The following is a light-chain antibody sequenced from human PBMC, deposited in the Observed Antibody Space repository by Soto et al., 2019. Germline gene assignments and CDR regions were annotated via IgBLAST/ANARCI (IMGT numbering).Light chain of an antibody. CDR3: QQSYSTPPIT. V-gene: IGKV1-39*01. Sequence: DVQMTQSPSSLSASVGDRVTITCRASQSISTYLNWYQQKPGKAPNLLIYAASSLQSGVPSRFSGSGSGTDFALTINTLQPEDFATYYCQQSYSTPPITFGQGTRLEIK. CDR2: AAS. J-gene: IGKJ5*01. CDR1: QSISTY.